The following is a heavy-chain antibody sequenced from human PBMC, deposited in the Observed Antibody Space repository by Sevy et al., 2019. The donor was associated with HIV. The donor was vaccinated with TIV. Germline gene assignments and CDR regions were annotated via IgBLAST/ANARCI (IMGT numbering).Heavy chain of an antibody. J-gene: IGHJ4*02. CDR1: GFTFGDYA. Sequence: GGCLRLCCTGSGFTFGDYAMSWVRQAPGKGLECVAFLKHKAYGGTLDYAASVKGRFSISRDDSKIIAHLQMNDLKTEDTAIYYCTRWNGAQSIFDYWGQGALVTVSS. CDR2: LKHKAYGGTL. V-gene: IGHV3-49*04. D-gene: IGHD1-1*01. CDR3: TRWNGAQSIFDY.